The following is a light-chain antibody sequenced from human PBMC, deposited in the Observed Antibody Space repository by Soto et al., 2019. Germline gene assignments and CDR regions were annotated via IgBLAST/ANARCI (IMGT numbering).Light chain of an antibody. Sequence: EIVLTQSPGTLSLSPGERATLSCRASQSVSSSYLAWYQQKPGQAPRLLIYGASSRATGIPDRFSGSGSGTDFTLNISRLEPEDFAVYYCQQYGSSLYTFGQGIKLEMK. CDR2: GAS. CDR1: QSVSSSY. V-gene: IGKV3-20*01. J-gene: IGKJ2*01. CDR3: QQYGSSLYT.